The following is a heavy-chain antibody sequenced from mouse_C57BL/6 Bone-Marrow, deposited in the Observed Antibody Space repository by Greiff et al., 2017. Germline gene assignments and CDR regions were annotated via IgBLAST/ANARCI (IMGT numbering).Heavy chain of an antibody. CDR3: ARLTTVPDY. V-gene: IGHV5-6*01. J-gene: IGHJ2*01. CDR2: ISSGGSYT. Sequence: EVKLVESGGDLVKPGGSLKLSCAASGFTFSSSGMSWVRQTPDKRLEWVATISSGGSYTYYPDSVKGRFTISRDNAKNTLYLQMSSLKSEDTAMYYCARLTTVPDYWGQGTTLTVSS. D-gene: IGHD1-1*01. CDR1: GFTFSSSG.